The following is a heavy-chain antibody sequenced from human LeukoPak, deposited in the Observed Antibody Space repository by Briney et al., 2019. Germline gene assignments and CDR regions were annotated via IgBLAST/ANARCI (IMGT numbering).Heavy chain of an antibody. CDR2: ISYDGSNK. V-gene: IGHV3-30-3*01. CDR3: ARDLVLRIAARPGAFDI. J-gene: IGHJ3*02. D-gene: IGHD6-6*01. Sequence: GGSLRLSCAASGFTFSSYAMHWVRQAPGKGLEWVAVISYDGSNKYYADSVKGRFTISRDNSKNTLYLQMNSLRAEDTAVYYCARDLVLRIAARPGAFDIWGQGTMVTVSS. CDR1: GFTFSSYA.